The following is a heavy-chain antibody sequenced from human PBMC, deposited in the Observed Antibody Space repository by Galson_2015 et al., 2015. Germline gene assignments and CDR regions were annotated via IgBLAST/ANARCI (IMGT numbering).Heavy chain of an antibody. CDR3: ARAGPRRITIFGVSPGFMDV. CDR1: GGTFSSYA. V-gene: IGHV1-69*04. CDR2: IIPILGIA. D-gene: IGHD3-3*01. J-gene: IGHJ6*03. Sequence: SVKVSCKASGGTFSSYAISWVRQAPGQGLEWMGRIIPILGIANYAQKFQGRVTITADKSTSTAYMELSSLRSEDTAVYYCARAGPRRITIFGVSPGFMDVWGKGTTVTVSS.